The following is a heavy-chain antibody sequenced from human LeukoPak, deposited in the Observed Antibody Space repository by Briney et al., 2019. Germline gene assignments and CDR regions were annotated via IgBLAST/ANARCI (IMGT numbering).Heavy chain of an antibody. J-gene: IGHJ6*03. V-gene: IGHV3-20*04. CDR1: GFTFDDYG. CDR2: INWNGGST. CDR3: ARVLTRLYYYYYMDV. Sequence: PGGSLRLSCAASGFTFDDYGMSWVRQAPGKGLEWVSGINWNGGSTGYADSVKGRFTISRDNAKNSLYLQMNSLRAEDTALYYCARVLTRLYYYYYMDVWGKGTTVTVSS.